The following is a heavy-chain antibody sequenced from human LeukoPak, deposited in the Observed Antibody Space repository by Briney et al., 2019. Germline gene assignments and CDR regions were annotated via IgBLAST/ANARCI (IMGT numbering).Heavy chain of an antibody. CDR1: GFTFSSYA. Sequence: PGGSLRLSCAASGFTFSSYAMSWVRQAPGEGLEWVAAISGSGGSTYYADSVKGRFTISRDNSKNTLYLQMNSLRAEDTAVYYCAKEPPGAFGELLFVPHFDYWGQGTLVTVSS. V-gene: IGHV3-23*01. CDR3: AKEPPGAFGELLFVPHFDY. D-gene: IGHD3-10*01. J-gene: IGHJ4*02. CDR2: ISGSGGST.